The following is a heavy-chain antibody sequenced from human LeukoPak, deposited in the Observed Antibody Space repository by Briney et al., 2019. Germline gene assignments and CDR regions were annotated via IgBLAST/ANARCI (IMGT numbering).Heavy chain of an antibody. J-gene: IGHJ4*02. V-gene: IGHV4-59*01. CDR3: AREVGATRFDY. CDR1: GGSFSGYY. Sequence: PSETLSLTCAVYGGSFSGYYWSWIRQPPGKRLEWIGYIYYSGSTNYNPSLKSRVTISVDKSKNQFSLKLSSVTAADTAVYYCAREVGATRFDYWGQGTLVTVSS. D-gene: IGHD1-26*01. CDR2: IYYSGST.